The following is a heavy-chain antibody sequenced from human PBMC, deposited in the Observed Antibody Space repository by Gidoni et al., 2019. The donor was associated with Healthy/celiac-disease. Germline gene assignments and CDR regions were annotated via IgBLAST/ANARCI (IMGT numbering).Heavy chain of an antibody. J-gene: IGHJ4*02. V-gene: IGHV1-18*01. Sequence: QVQLVQSGAEVKKPGASVKVSCTASGYTFTSYGISWVRQAPGQGLEWMGWISAYNGNTNYAQKLQGRVTMTTDTSTSTAYMELRSLRSDDTAVYYCAREVTYYDFWSGYYYDYWGQGTLVTVSS. CDR2: ISAYNGNT. CDR3: AREVTYYDFWSGYYYDY. D-gene: IGHD3-3*01. CDR1: GYTFTSYG.